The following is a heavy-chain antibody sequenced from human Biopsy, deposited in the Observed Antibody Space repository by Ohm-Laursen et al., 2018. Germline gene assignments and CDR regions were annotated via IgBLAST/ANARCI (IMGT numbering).Heavy chain of an antibody. V-gene: IGHV3-74*01. CDR3: VSFLKDLNMAV. Sequence: GSLRLSCAASGLTFNAYWMYWVRQVPGKGLVWVSHIKSVGSWTNYADSVKGRFTISRDNAKNTLYLQMNSLRAEDTAVYYCVSFLKDLNMAVWGQGTTVTVSS. J-gene: IGHJ6*02. CDR1: GLTFNAYW. D-gene: IGHD2-15*01. CDR2: IKSVGSWT.